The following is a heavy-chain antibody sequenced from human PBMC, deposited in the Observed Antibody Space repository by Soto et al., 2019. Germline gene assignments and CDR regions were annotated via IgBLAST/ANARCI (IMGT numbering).Heavy chain of an antibody. D-gene: IGHD2-21*02. J-gene: IGHJ3*01. V-gene: IGHV4-4*02. Sequence: QVQLQESGPGLVKPSGTLSLTCAVSGASISSNNWWTWVRHPPGKGLEWIGEIYHSGSTNYNPSLESRVTISVDKSKNQFSLKLTSVTAADTALYYCARIDYAGDSRVAFVVWGQGTMVTVSS. CDR2: IYHSGST. CDR3: ARIDYAGDSRVAFVV. CDR1: GASISSNNW.